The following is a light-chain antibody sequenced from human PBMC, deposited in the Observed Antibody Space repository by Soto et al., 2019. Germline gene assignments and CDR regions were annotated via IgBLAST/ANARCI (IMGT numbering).Light chain of an antibody. J-gene: IGLJ3*02. Sequence: QSVLTQPPSVSAAPGQTVTISCSGSSSNIGNNYVSWYQQLPGTAPKVLIYDNNKRPSGIPDRFSGSKSGTSATLGITGVQTGDEADYYCGTWDSSLSDWVFGGGTKLTVL. CDR2: DNN. CDR1: SSNIGNNY. V-gene: IGLV1-51*01. CDR3: GTWDSSLSDWV.